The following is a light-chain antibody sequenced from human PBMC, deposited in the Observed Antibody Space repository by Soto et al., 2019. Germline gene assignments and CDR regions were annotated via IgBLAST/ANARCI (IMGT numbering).Light chain of an antibody. Sequence: LTQPASVSGAPGQSITISFTGSSSTIGAYNYGSWFQLYPGQAPKLIISDVSNRPSGVANRFSGSKSGTAASLTISGLQTEDEADYFCFSFTTDWSHVFGTGTKVTVL. CDR2: DVS. J-gene: IGLJ1*01. CDR3: FSFTTDWSHV. V-gene: IGLV2-14*01. CDR1: SSTIGAYNY.